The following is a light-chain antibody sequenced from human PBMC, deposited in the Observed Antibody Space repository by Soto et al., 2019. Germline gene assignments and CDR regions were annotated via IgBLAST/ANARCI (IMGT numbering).Light chain of an antibody. CDR2: AAS. V-gene: IGKV1-9*01. CDR1: QGISSY. J-gene: IGKJ1*01. CDR3: QQLNSYPRT. Sequence: IHMTQSPSFLSASVGDRVTIICRASQGISSYLAWYQQKPGKAPKLLIYAASTLQSGVPSRFSGSLYGTDFNLTVSSLQTEDFATYYCQQLNSYPRTFGQGTKVDIK.